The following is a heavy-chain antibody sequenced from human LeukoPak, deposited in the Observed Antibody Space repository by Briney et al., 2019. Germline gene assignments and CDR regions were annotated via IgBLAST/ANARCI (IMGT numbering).Heavy chain of an antibody. J-gene: IGHJ3*02. CDR1: GFTFSSFE. CDR2: ISSGGSTI. CDR3: ARPGRMLAFDI. D-gene: IGHD2-8*01. V-gene: IGHV3-48*03. Sequence: GGSLRLSCAASGFTFSSFEMKWVRQAPGKGLEWVSYISSGGSTIYYADSVKGRFTISRDNAKNSLYLQMNSLRAEDTALYYCARPGRMLAFDIWSQGTMVTVSS.